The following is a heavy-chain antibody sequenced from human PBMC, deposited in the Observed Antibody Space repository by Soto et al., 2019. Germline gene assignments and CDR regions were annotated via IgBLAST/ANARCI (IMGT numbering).Heavy chain of an antibody. J-gene: IGHJ4*02. CDR1: GFTFGDYA. Sequence: GGSLRLSCTASGFTFGDYAMSWVRQAPGKGLEWVGFIRSKAYGGTTEYAASVKGRFTISRDDSKSIAYLQMNSLKTEDTAVYYCTRSEWLQRYYFDYWGQGTLVTVSS. D-gene: IGHD5-18*01. V-gene: IGHV3-49*04. CDR3: TRSEWLQRYYFDY. CDR2: IRSKAYGGTT.